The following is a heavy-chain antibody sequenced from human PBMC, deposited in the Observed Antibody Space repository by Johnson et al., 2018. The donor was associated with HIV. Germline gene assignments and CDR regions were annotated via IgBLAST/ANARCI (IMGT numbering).Heavy chain of an antibody. V-gene: IGHV3-30*02. CDR1: GFTFSSYT. CDR3: AKDVTGELDAVDI. D-gene: IGHD1-1*01. J-gene: IGHJ3*02. CDR2: RRYDGSNK. Sequence: QMQLVESGGGLIQPGGSLRLSCVASGFTFSSYTMHWVRQAPGKGLEWVAFRRYDGSNKYYANSVIGRFTISRDNAKNSLYLQMNSLRPEDTALYYCAKDVTGELDAVDIWGQGTMVTVSS.